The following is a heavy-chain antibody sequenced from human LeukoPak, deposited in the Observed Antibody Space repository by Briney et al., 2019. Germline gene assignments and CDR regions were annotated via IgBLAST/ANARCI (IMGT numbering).Heavy chain of an antibody. D-gene: IGHD2-2*01. Sequence: PSETLSLTCTVFGGSISSSSYYWGWIRQPPGKGLKWIGSIYYSGSTYYNPSLKSRVTISVDTSKNQFSLKLSSVTAADTAVYYCAIVPPVPAAPFDYWGQGTLVTVSS. CDR1: GGSISSSSYY. J-gene: IGHJ4*02. CDR2: IYYSGST. V-gene: IGHV4-39*01. CDR3: AIVPPVPAAPFDY.